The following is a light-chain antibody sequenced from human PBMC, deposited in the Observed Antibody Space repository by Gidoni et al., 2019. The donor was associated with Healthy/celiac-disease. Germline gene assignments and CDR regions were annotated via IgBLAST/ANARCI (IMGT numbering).Light chain of an antibody. Sequence: DELTQPPTVSVSPGQTASITCSGDKLGDKYACWYQQKPGQSPVLVIYQDSKRPSGIPARFSGSTSGNTATLTISGTQAMDEADYYCQAWDSSTANVVFGGGTQLTVL. CDR1: KLGDKY. V-gene: IGLV3-1*01. J-gene: IGLJ2*01. CDR3: QAWDSSTANVV. CDR2: QDS.